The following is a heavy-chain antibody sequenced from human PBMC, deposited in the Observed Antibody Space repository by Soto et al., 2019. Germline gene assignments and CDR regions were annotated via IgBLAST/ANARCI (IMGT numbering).Heavy chain of an antibody. CDR2: ISFDGNDK. J-gene: IGHJ4*02. V-gene: IGHV3-30-3*01. CDR1: GSTFSSSA. D-gene: IGHD3-16*01. Sequence: QVQLVESGGGVVQPGRSLRLSCAASGSTFSSSAIHWVRQAPGKGLEWVALISFDGNDKYYADSVKGRFSISRDKSENTLYLQMSSLRPEDTAVYYCAGSASTRTVGGNFFDYWGQGTLVTVSS. CDR3: AGSASTRTVGGNFFDY.